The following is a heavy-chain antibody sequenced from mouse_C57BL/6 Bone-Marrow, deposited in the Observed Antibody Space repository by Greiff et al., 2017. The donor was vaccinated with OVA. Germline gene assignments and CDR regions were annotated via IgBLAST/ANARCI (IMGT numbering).Heavy chain of an antibody. V-gene: IGHV1-52*01. J-gene: IGHJ2*01. CDR3: ASWGNYRFDY. CDR1: GYTFTSYW. Sequence: QVQLKESGAELVRPGSSVKLSCKASGYTFTSYWMHWVKQRPIQGLEWIGNIDPSDSETHYNQKFKDKATLTVDKSSSTAYMQLSSLTSEDSAVYYCASWGNYRFDYWGQGTTLTVSS. CDR2: IDPSDSET. D-gene: IGHD2-1*01.